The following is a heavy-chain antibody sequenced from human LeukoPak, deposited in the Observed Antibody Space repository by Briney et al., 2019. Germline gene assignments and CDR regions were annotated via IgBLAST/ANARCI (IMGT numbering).Heavy chain of an antibody. Sequence: PLASVKVSCKASGGTFSSYAISWVRQAPGQGLEWRGGIIPIFGTANYAQKFQGRVTITADESTSTAYMELSSLRSEDTAVYYCASSLRRYYDSSGKLDYWGQGTLVTVSS. D-gene: IGHD3-22*01. V-gene: IGHV1-69*13. CDR1: GGTFSSYA. CDR3: ASSLRRYYDSSGKLDY. J-gene: IGHJ4*02. CDR2: IIPIFGTA.